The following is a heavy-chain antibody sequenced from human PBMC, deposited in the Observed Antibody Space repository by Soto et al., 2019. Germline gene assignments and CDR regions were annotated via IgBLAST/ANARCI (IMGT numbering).Heavy chain of an antibody. CDR3: TRDQVYSGLSNSYYYYGMDV. J-gene: IGHJ6*02. Sequence: PGGSLRLSCTASGFTFDDYAMSWVRQAPGKGLEWVGFIRSKAYGGTTEYAASVKGRSTISRDDSKSIAYLQMNSLKTEDTAVYYCTRDQVYSGLSNSYYYYGMDVWGQGTTVTVSS. CDR2: IRSKAYGGTT. V-gene: IGHV3-49*04. D-gene: IGHD4-4*01. CDR1: GFTFDDYA.